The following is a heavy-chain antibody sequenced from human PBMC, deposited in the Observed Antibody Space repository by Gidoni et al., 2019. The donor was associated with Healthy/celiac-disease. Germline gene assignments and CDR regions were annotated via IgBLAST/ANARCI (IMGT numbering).Heavy chain of an antibody. Sequence: QVQLVESGGGVVQPGRSLRLSCAASGCTFSSYGMHWVRQAPGKGLEWVAVISYDGSNKYYADSVKGRFTISRDNSKNTLYLQMNSLRAEDTAVYYCAKDLGVVVVTAIDFDYWGQGTLVTVSS. CDR2: ISYDGSNK. V-gene: IGHV3-30*18. CDR1: GCTFSSYG. CDR3: AKDLGVVVVTAIDFDY. J-gene: IGHJ4*02. D-gene: IGHD2-21*02.